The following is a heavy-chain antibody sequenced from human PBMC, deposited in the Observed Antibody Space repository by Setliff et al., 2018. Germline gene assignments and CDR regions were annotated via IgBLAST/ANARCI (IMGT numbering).Heavy chain of an antibody. Sequence: PGDSLKISCKGSGYRFTTYWIGWVRQMPGKGLEWMGIVFSGDSDTRYSPSFQGQVTMSADKSINTAYLQWSSLKASDTAMYYCARLGAPASHDAFDIWGQGTMVTVSS. CDR1: GYRFTTYW. CDR2: VFSGDSDT. V-gene: IGHV5-51*01. D-gene: IGHD6-25*01. CDR3: ARLGAPASHDAFDI. J-gene: IGHJ3*02.